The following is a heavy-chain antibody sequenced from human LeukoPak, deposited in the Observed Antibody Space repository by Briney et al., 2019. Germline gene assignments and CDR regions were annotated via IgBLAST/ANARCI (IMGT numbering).Heavy chain of an antibody. D-gene: IGHD6-13*01. J-gene: IGHJ6*03. Sequence: PGGSLRLSCAASGFTFTNYAMNWVRQAPGKGLEWVSVISGSGDITYYADSVKGRFTISRDNSKNTLYLQMNSLRAEDTAVYYCARVGSSWYGSYYYYMDVWGKGTTVTVSS. V-gene: IGHV3-23*01. CDR2: ISGSGDIT. CDR3: ARVGSSWYGSYYYYMDV. CDR1: GFTFTNYA.